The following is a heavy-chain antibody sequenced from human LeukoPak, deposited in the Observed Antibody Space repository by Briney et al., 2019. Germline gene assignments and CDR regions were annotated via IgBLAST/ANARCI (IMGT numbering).Heavy chain of an antibody. CDR1: GFTFSSYA. V-gene: IGHV3-23*01. CDR3: AKNGVNYWYFDL. D-gene: IGHD2-8*01. CDR2: ISGSGGGT. Sequence: PGGSLRLSCAASGFTFSSYAMSWVRQAPGKGLEWVSGISGSGGGTYNADSVKGRFTISRDNSKNTLYLQMKSLRAEDTAVYYCAKNGVNYWYFDLWGRGTLVTVSS. J-gene: IGHJ2*01.